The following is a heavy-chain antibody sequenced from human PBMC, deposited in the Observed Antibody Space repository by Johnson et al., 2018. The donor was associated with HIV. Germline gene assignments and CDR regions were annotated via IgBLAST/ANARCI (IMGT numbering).Heavy chain of an antibody. CDR3: ATRDPTYRPGVFDI. D-gene: IGHD2-8*01. CDR2: ISWNSGSI. J-gene: IGHJ3*02. CDR1: GFSFSSYA. Sequence: VQLVESGGGVVQPGRSLRLSCAASGFSFSSYAMHWVRQAPGKGLEWVSGISWNSGSIGYADSVKGRFTISRDNAKKSLYLQINSLRAEDTAVYYCATRDPTYRPGVFDIWGQGTMVTVSS. V-gene: IGHV3-9*01.